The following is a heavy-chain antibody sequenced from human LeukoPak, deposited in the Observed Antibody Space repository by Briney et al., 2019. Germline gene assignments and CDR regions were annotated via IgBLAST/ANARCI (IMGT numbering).Heavy chain of an antibody. V-gene: IGHV4-39*07. CDR3: ARLGRDYYYGSGSYYLPSYYYYYYMDV. CDR2: IYYSGST. J-gene: IGHJ6*03. D-gene: IGHD3-10*01. CDR1: GGSISSSSYY. Sequence: SETLSLTCTVSGGSISSSSYYWGWIRQPPGKELEWIGSIYYSGSTYYNPSLKSPVTISVDTSKNQFSLKLSSVTAADTAVYYCARLGRDYYYGSGSYYLPSYYYYYYMDVWGKGTTVTVSS.